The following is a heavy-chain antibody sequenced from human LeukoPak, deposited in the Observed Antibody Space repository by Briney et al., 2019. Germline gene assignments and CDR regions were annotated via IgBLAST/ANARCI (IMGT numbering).Heavy chain of an antibody. J-gene: IGHJ4*02. Sequence: GGSLRLSCAASGFTFSSYAMSWVRQAPGKGLEWVSAISGSGGSTYYADSVKGRFTISRDNSKDTLYLQMNSLRAEDTAVYYCARLRGSLFAGPDYWGQGTLVTVSS. D-gene: IGHD3-16*01. CDR2: ISGSGGST. CDR3: ARLRGSLFAGPDY. CDR1: GFTFSSYA. V-gene: IGHV3-23*01.